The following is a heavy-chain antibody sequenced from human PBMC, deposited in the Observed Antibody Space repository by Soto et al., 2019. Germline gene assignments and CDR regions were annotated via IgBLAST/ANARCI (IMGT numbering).Heavy chain of an antibody. CDR1: GFTFRSYG. Sequence: PGAALRPSYGGSGFTFRSYGMHWVRQAPGKGLEWVAVISYDGSNKYYADSVKGRSTISRDNSKNTLYLQMNSLRAEDTAVYYCAKDRWIQLWLEYGMDVWGQGTTVTVSS. CDR3: AKDRWIQLWLEYGMDV. V-gene: IGHV3-30*18. D-gene: IGHD5-18*01. CDR2: ISYDGSNK. J-gene: IGHJ6*02.